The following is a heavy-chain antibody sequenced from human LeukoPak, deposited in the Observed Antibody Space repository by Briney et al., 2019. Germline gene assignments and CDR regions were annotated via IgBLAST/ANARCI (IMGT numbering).Heavy chain of an antibody. CDR3: ARHDRAYAFDI. J-gene: IGHJ3*02. D-gene: IGHD3-22*01. CDR2: IYYSGST. CDR1: GGSISSSSYY. Sequence: KPSETLSLTCTVSGGSISSSSYYWGWIRQPPGKGLEWIGSIYYSGSTYYNPSLKSRVTISVDTSKNQFSLKLSSVTAADTAVYYCARHDRAYAFDIWGQGTMVTVSS. V-gene: IGHV4-39*01.